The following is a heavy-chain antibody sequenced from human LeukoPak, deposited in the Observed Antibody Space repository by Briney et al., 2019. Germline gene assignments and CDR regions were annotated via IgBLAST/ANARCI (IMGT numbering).Heavy chain of an antibody. CDR1: GFTFSSYA. Sequence: GGSLRLSCAASGFTFSSYAMHWVRQAPGKGLEWVAVISYDGSNKYYADSVKGRFTISRDNAKNSLYLQMNSLRAEDTAVYYCARGRVYYWGQGTLVTVSS. CDR3: ARGRVYY. D-gene: IGHD3-10*01. CDR2: ISYDGSNK. V-gene: IGHV3-30-3*01. J-gene: IGHJ4*02.